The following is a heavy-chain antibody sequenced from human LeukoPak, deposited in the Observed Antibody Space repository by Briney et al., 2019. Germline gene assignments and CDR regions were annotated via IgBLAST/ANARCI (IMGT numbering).Heavy chain of an antibody. J-gene: IGHJ4*02. V-gene: IGHV1-69*13. CDR2: IIPIFGTA. D-gene: IGHD5-18*01. CDR3: ARDRVRGYSYGYDLDY. CDR1: GGTFSSYA. Sequence: ASVKVSCKASGGTFSSYAISWVRQAPGQGLEWMGGIIPIFGTANYAQKFQGRVTITADESTSTAYMELSSLRSEDTAVYYCARDRVRGYSYGYDLDYWGQETLVTVSS.